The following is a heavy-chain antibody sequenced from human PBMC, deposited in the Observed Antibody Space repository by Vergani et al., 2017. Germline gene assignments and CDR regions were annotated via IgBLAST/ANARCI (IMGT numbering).Heavy chain of an antibody. CDR3: ARDVLWFGELSHYYCYMDV. Sequence: QVQLVQSGAEVKKPGSSVKVSCKASGGTFSSYTISWVRQAPGQGLEWMGRIIPILGIANYAQKFQGRVTITADKSTSTAYMELSSLRSEDTAVYYCARDVLWFGELSHYYCYMDVWGKGTTVTVSS. CDR2: IIPILGIA. V-gene: IGHV1-69*08. CDR1: GGTFSSYT. D-gene: IGHD3-10*01. J-gene: IGHJ6*03.